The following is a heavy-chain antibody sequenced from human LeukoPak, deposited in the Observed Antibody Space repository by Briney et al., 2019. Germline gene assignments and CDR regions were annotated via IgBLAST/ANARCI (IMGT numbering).Heavy chain of an antibody. V-gene: IGHV4-34*01. CDR2: INHSGST. CDR1: GGSFSGYY. CDR3: ARVRPYYYDSKRSVFDY. Sequence: SETLSLTCAVYGGSFSGYYWSWIRQPPGKGLEWIGEINHSGSTNYNPSLKSRATISVDTSKNQFSLKLSSVTAADTAVYYCARVRPYYYDSKRSVFDYWGQGTLVTVSS. D-gene: IGHD3-22*01. J-gene: IGHJ4*02.